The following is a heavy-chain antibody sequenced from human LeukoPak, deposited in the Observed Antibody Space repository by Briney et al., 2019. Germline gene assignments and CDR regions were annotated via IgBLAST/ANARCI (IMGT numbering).Heavy chain of an antibody. Sequence: SETLSLTCTVSGGSIISGDYYWTWIRQPQGKGLEWIGYIYYSGRTYYNPSLKSRLAISVYASKNQFSLNLTSVTAADTAIYFCARYYDTLSYMDVWGKGTTVTVSS. CDR3: ARYYDTLSYMDV. V-gene: IGHV4-30-4*08. D-gene: IGHD3-9*01. CDR2: IYYSGRT. CDR1: GGSIISGDYY. J-gene: IGHJ6*03.